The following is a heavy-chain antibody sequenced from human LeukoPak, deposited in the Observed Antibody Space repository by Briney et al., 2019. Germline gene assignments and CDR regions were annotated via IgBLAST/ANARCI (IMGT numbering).Heavy chain of an antibody. V-gene: IGHV5-51*01. Sequence: GESLKISCKGSGYSFTSYWIGWVRQMPGKCLEWMGIIYPGDSDTRYSPSFQGQVTISADKSISTAYLQWSSLKASDTAMYYCARHGITMVRGVILLYGMDVWGQGTTVTVSS. J-gene: IGHJ6*02. CDR1: GYSFTSYW. CDR3: ARHGITMVRGVILLYGMDV. CDR2: IYPGDSDT. D-gene: IGHD3-10*01.